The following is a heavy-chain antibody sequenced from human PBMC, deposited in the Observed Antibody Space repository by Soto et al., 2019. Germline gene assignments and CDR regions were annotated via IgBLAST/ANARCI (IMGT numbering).Heavy chain of an antibody. D-gene: IGHD5-12*01. Sequence: PGGSLRLSCAASGFTFSSYGMHWVRQAPGKGLEWVAVISYDGSNKYYADSVKGQFTISRYNSKNTLYLQMNSLRAEDTAIYHCAKGVATRNYGMDVWGQGTAVTVSS. CDR1: GFTFSSYG. CDR2: ISYDGSNK. V-gene: IGHV3-30*18. J-gene: IGHJ6*02. CDR3: AKGVATRNYGMDV.